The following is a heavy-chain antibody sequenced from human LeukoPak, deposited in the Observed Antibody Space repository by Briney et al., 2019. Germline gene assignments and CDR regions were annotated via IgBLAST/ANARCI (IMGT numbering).Heavy chain of an antibody. CDR1: GYTFTGYY. CDR3: ARGRAYVWGSYRSNWFDH. Sequence: GASVKVSCKASGYTFTGYYMHWVRQAPGQGLEWMGWINPNSGGTNYAQKVQGRVTMTRDTSISTAYMELSRLRSDDTAVYYCARGRAYVWGSYRSNWFDHWGQGTLVTVSS. D-gene: IGHD3-16*02. V-gene: IGHV1-2*02. CDR2: INPNSGGT. J-gene: IGHJ5*02.